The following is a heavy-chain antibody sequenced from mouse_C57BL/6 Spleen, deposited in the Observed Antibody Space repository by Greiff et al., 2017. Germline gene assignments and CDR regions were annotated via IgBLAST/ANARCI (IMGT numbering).Heavy chain of an antibody. D-gene: IGHD2-4*01. CDR2: IDPENGDT. V-gene: IGHV14-4*01. J-gene: IGHJ3*01. Sequence: EVQLKESGAELVRPGASVKLSCTASGFNIKDDYMHWVKQRPEQGLEWIGWIDPENGDTEYASKFQGKATITADTSSNTAYLQLSSLTSEDTAVYYCTKGDYAWFAYWGQGTLVTVSA. CDR1: GFNIKDDY. CDR3: TKGDYAWFAY.